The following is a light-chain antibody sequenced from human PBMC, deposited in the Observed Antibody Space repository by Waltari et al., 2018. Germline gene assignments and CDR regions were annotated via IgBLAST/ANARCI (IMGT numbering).Light chain of an antibody. Sequence: SYVLSQPPSVPVAPGQTARITCGANNIGDTRGHWYQQKPGKAPVLVVYDATDRPSGIPERFSGSNSGNTATLTITRVAAGDEADYFCQVWHTTSAVVFGGGTKLNVL. J-gene: IGLJ2*01. CDR2: DAT. CDR3: QVWHTTSAVV. V-gene: IGLV3-21*02. CDR1: NIGDTR.